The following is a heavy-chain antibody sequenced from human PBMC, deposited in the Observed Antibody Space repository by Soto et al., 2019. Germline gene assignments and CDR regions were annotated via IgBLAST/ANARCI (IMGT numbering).Heavy chain of an antibody. D-gene: IGHD4-4*01. CDR3: ARGGYSNDFDY. Sequence: SETLSLTCTVSGGSISSGGYYWSWIRQHPGKGLEWIGYIYYSGSTYYNPSLKSRVTISVDTSKNQFSLKLSSVTAADTAVYYCARGGYSNDFDYWGQGTLVTVSS. CDR1: GGSISSGGYY. V-gene: IGHV4-31*03. CDR2: IYYSGST. J-gene: IGHJ4*02.